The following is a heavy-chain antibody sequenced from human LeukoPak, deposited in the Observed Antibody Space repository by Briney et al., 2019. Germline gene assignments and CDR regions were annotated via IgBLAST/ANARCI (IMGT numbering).Heavy chain of an antibody. D-gene: IGHD2-2*01. V-gene: IGHV3-30-3*01. Sequence: PGGSLKLSCAASGFTFSGSAMHWVRQASGKGLEWVAVLSYDGSTKSYADSVKGRFTISRDNSKSTMYLQMNSLRAEDMAVYYCARGRRYCSSTSCSNFDYWGQGTLVTVSS. CDR1: GFTFSGSA. CDR3: ARGRRYCSSTSCSNFDY. J-gene: IGHJ4*02. CDR2: LSYDGSTK.